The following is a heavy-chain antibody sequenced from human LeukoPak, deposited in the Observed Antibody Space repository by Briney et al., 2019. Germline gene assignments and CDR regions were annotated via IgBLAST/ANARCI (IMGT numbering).Heavy chain of an antibody. D-gene: IGHD3-10*01. J-gene: IGHJ5*02. V-gene: IGHV4-59*12. Sequence: ASETLSLTCSVSGGSISGYYWSWIRQPPGKGLEWIGYIYYSGTTIYNPSLKSRLTISLDTSKNQFSLNLSSVTAADTAVYYCARDETHFYGSGSSNWFDPWGQGTLVTVSS. CDR1: GGSISGYY. CDR2: IYYSGTT. CDR3: ARDETHFYGSGSSNWFDP.